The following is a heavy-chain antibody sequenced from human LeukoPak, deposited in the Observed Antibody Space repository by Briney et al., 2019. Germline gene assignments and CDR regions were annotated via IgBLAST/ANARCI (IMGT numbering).Heavy chain of an antibody. D-gene: IGHD5-18*01. V-gene: IGHV1-69*04. Sequence: ASVKVSCKASGGTFSSYAISWVRQAPGQGLEWMGRIIPILGIANYAQKFQGRVTITRNTSISTAYMELSSLRSEDTAVYYCARGQDDSYGFQSWGQGTLVTVSS. CDR2: IIPILGIA. CDR3: ARGQDDSYGFQS. CDR1: GGTFSSYA. J-gene: IGHJ5*02.